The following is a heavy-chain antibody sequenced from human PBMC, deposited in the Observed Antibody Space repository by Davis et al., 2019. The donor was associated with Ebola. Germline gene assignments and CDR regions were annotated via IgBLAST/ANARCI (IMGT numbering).Heavy chain of an antibody. CDR3: ARVPYNPHTIFGVVTNWFDP. J-gene: IGHJ5*02. V-gene: IGHV1-69*13. CDR2: IIPIFGTA. Sequence: SVKVSCKASGGTFSSYAISWVRQAPGQGLEWMGGIIPIFGTANYAQKFQGRVTITADESTSTAYMELSSLKSEDTAVYYCARVPYNPHTIFGVVTNWFDPWGQGTLVTVSS. CDR1: GGTFSSYA. D-gene: IGHD3-3*01.